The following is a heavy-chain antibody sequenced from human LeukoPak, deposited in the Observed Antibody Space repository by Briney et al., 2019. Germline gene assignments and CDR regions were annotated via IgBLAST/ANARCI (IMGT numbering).Heavy chain of an antibody. J-gene: IGHJ4*02. CDR2: ISWNRGRI. D-gene: IGHD5-24*01. Sequence: GRSLRLSCAASGFIFDDYAMPWVRHAPGKGLEWVSGISWNRGRIGYGDSVKGRFTISRDNAKNSLYLQINSLRAEDTAFYYCAKDGYNFLYYFDYWGQGTLVTVSS. CDR1: GFIFDDYA. V-gene: IGHV3-9*01. CDR3: AKDGYNFLYYFDY.